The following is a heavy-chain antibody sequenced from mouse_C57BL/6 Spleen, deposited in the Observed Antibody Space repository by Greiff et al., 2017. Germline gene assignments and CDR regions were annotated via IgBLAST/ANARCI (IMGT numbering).Heavy chain of an antibody. J-gene: IGHJ2*01. CDR1: GYTFTSYW. V-gene: IGHV1-64*01. Sequence: QVQLQQPGAELVKPGASVKLSCKASGYTFTSYWMHWVKQRPGQGLEWIGMIHPNSGSSNYNEKFKSKATLTVDKSSSTAYMQLSSLTSEDSAVYYCAREDYYGSLDYWGQGTTLTVSS. CDR2: IHPNSGSS. CDR3: AREDYYGSLDY. D-gene: IGHD1-1*01.